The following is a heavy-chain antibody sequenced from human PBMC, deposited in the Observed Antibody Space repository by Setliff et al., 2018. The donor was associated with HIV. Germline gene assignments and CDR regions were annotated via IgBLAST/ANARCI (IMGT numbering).Heavy chain of an antibody. V-gene: IGHV1-2*02. CDR1: GYTFTGYY. D-gene: IGHD2-8*01. J-gene: IGHJ3*02. Sequence: ASVKVSCKASGYTFTGYYVHWVRQAPGQGLEWMGWIIPNSGGTNYAQKFQGRVTMTRDTSISTAYMELTRLRSDDTAVYYCATKLYCTNGVCLDAFDIWGQGTMVTVSS. CDR3: ATKLYCTNGVCLDAFDI. CDR2: IIPNSGGT.